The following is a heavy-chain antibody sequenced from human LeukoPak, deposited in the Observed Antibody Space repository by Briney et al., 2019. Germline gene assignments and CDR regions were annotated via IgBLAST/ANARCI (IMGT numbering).Heavy chain of an antibody. J-gene: IGHJ4*02. V-gene: IGHV3-7*01. CDR3: ASVKWIAVAAFDY. CDR2: IKQDGSEK. D-gene: IGHD6-19*01. Sequence: PGGSLRLSCAASGFTFSSYWMSWVRQAPGKGREWVANIKQDGSEKYCMDSVKGRFTVSRDNAKNSLYLQMNSLRAEDTAVYYCASVKWIAVAAFDYWGQGTLVTVSS. CDR1: GFTFSSYW.